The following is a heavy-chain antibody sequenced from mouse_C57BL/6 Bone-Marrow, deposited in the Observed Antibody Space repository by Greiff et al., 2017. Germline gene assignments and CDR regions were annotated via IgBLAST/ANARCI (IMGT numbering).Heavy chain of an antibody. Sequence: EVKVVESGGDLVKPGGSLKLSCAASGFTFSSYGMSWVRQTPDKRLEWVATISSGGSYTYYPDSVKGRFTISRDNAKNNLYLQMSSLKSGDTAMYYCARNNYYRSSYPSYSFDYWGQGTSVTVSS. V-gene: IGHV5-6*01. D-gene: IGHD1-1*01. J-gene: IGHJ4*01. CDR1: GFTFSSYG. CDR3: ARNNYYRSSYPSYSFDY. CDR2: ISSGGSYT.